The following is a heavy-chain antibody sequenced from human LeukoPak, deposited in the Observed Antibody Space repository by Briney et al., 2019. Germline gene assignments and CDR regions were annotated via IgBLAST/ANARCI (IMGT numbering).Heavy chain of an antibody. J-gene: IGHJ4*02. CDR3: ATDSPLVAAAGTFEFDY. V-gene: IGHV1-24*01. CDR2: FDPEDGET. D-gene: IGHD6-13*01. CDR1: GHTLTELS. Sequence: ASVKVSCKVSGHTLTELSMHWVRQAPGKGLEWMGGFDPEDGETIYAQKFQGRVTMTEDTSTDTAYMELSSLRSEDTAVYYCATDSPLVAAAGTFEFDYWGQGTLVTVSS.